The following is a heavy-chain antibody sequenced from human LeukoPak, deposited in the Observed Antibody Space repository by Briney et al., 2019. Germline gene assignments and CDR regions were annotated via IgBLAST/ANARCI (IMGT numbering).Heavy chain of an antibody. CDR3: ARATSGTYYYFVS. CDR2: IYSSGNT. J-gene: IGHJ4*02. Sequence: PSESLSLTCTVSGGSISSYHWSWIRQPAGKGLEWIGRIYSSGNTTYSPSLKSRVAMSVDTSKISFSLKLSSVTAADKDLYNCARATSGTYYYFVSWGRGTLVSVSS. V-gene: IGHV4-4*07. D-gene: IGHD3-10*01. CDR1: GGSISSYH.